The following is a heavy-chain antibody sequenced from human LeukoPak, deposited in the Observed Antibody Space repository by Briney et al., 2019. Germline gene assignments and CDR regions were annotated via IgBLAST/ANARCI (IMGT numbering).Heavy chain of an antibody. CDR1: GFTVSSNY. Sequence: GGSLRLSCAASGFTVSSNYMSWVRQAPGKGLEWVSVIYSGGSTYYADSVKGRFTISRDNSKNTLYLQMNSLRAEDTAVYYCAKDAYYYGSGSYYRGYFDYWGQGTLVTVSS. CDR3: AKDAYYYGSGSYYRGYFDY. D-gene: IGHD3-10*01. CDR2: IYSGGST. J-gene: IGHJ4*02. V-gene: IGHV3-53*01.